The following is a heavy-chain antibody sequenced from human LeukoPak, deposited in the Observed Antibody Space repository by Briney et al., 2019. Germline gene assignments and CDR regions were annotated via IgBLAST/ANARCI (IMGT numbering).Heavy chain of an antibody. V-gene: IGHV3-15*01. Sequence: GGSLRLSCAASGFIFSSAWMTWVRQAPGKGLEWVGHIKNKTYGGTTDYAAPMKGRFIISRDDSKNTLYLQMNGLRTDDTAVYYCARGLCSSTGCYQGPFDFWGQGMLVTVSS. CDR2: IKNKTYGGTT. CDR3: ARGLCSSTGCYQGPFDF. D-gene: IGHD2-2*01. CDR1: GFIFSSAW. J-gene: IGHJ4*02.